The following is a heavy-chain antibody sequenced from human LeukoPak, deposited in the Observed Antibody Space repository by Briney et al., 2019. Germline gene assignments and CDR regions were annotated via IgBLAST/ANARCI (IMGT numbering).Heavy chain of an antibody. CDR3: ARVGYYYGPGSRYYYMDV. CDR2: ISYSGST. CDR1: GGSINSYY. V-gene: IGHV4-59*01. Sequence: SETLFLTCIVSGGSINSYYWSWIRQPPGKGLEWIGYISYSGSTNYNPSHKSRVTISVDTSKNQFSLNLSSVTAADTAVYSCARVGYYYGPGSRYYYMDVWGKGTTVTVS. J-gene: IGHJ6*03. D-gene: IGHD3-10*01.